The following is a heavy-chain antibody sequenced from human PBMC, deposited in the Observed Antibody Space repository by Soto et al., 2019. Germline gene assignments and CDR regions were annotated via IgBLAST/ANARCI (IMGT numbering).Heavy chain of an antibody. CDR2: IYYSGST. CDR3: ARGVSAAAADNWFDP. Sequence: QVQLQESGPGLVKPSETLSLTCTVSGGSISSYYWSWIRQPPGKGLEWIGYIYYSGSTNYNPSLKRRVTIAVHTSKNQLSLKLSSVTAADTAVYYCARGVSAAAADNWFDPWGQGTLVTVSS. D-gene: IGHD6-13*01. J-gene: IGHJ5*02. V-gene: IGHV4-59*01. CDR1: GGSISSYY.